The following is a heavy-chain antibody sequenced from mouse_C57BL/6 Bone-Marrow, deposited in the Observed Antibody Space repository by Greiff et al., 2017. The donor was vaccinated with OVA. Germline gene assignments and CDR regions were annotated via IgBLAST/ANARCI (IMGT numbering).Heavy chain of an antibody. CDR3: ARDSSNYVRYAMDY. Sequence: DVMFVESGGGLVKPGGSLKLSCAASGFTFSSYAMSWVRQTPEKRLEWVATISDGGSYTYYPDNVKGRFTISRDNAKNNLYLQMSHLKSEDTAMYYCARDSSNYVRYAMDYWGQGTSVTVSS. V-gene: IGHV5-4*01. CDR2: ISDGGSYT. D-gene: IGHD2-5*01. J-gene: IGHJ4*01. CDR1: GFTFSSYA.